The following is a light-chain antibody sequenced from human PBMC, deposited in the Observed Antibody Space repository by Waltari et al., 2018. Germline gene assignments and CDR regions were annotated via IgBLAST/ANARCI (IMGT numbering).Light chain of an antibody. CDR1: SSNIGSGFD. V-gene: IGLV1-40*01. CDR3: QSFDTSLGSRI. CDR2: GNN. J-gene: IGLJ2*01. Sequence: QSVLTQPPSVSGAPGQRVTISCTGSSSNIGSGFDVHWYQHLPGTVPKLLIYGNNKRPSVVPDRFSGSKSGTSASLAITGLQAEDEANYYCQSFDTSLGSRIFGGGTKLTVL.